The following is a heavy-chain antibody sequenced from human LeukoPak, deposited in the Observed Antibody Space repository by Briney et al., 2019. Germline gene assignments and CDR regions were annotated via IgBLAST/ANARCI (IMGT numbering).Heavy chain of an antibody. CDR2: ISSSADYI. V-gene: IGHV3-21*01. CDR1: GFTFSSFN. J-gene: IGHJ4*02. D-gene: IGHD6-19*01. CDR3: ARGPLSGWYYFDC. Sequence: PGGSLRLSCAASGFTFSSFNMNWVRQAPGKGLEWVSSISSSADYIYQADSVKGRFTISRDNAKNSLYLQMNSLRAEDTAVYYCARGPLSGWYYFDCWGQGTLVTVSS.